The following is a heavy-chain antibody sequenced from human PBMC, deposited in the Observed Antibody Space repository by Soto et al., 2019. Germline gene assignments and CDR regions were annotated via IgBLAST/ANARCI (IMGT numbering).Heavy chain of an antibody. CDR1: GYTFTSYG. V-gene: IGHV1-18*01. D-gene: IGHD1-26*01. Sequence: QVQLVQSGAEVKKPGASVKVSCKASGYTFTSYGISWVRQAPGQGLEWMGWISAYNGNTNYAQKLQGRVTMTTDTSTSTAYMELRSLRSDDTAVYYCARDLGGVGATIMDLDFDYLGQGTLVTVSS. J-gene: IGHJ4*02. CDR3: ARDLGGVGATIMDLDFDY. CDR2: ISAYNGNT.